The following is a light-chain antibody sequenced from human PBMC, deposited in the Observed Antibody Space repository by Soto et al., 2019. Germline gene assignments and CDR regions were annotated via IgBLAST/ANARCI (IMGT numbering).Light chain of an antibody. Sequence: QSALTQPASVSGSPGQSITISCSGTSSNIGGYNVVSWYQQHPGKAPKVIVYEGIKRPSGVSDRFSGSTSGSTASLTISGLQAEDVAEYYCRPYLHATTSVFGSGIRV. CDR2: EGI. V-gene: IGLV2-23*01. J-gene: IGLJ1*01. CDR3: RPYLHATTSV. CDR1: SSNIGGYNV.